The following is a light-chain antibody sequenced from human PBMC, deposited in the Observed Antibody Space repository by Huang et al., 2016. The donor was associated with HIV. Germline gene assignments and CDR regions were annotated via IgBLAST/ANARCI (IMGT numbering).Light chain of an antibody. CDR1: QDISSW. J-gene: IGKJ4*01. CDR3: QQADSFPLT. Sequence: DIQMTQSPSSVSASVGDRVNITCRASQDISSWLAWYQQKPGKAPKVLIYAASKLESGVPSRFSGSGSGTDFTLTISNLQSEDSATYDCQQADSFPLTFGGGTKVEIK. V-gene: IGKV1-12*01. CDR2: AAS.